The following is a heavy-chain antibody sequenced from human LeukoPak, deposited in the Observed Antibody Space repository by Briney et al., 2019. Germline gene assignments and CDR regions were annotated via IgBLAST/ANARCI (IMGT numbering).Heavy chain of an antibody. D-gene: IGHD3-3*01. V-gene: IGHV3-30*02. CDR1: GFTFSSYG. J-gene: IGHJ6*03. CDR2: IRYDGSNK. CDR3: AKDTLRFAGRGYYMDV. Sequence: GGSLRLPCAASGFTFSSYGMHWVRQAPGKGLEWVAFIRYDGSNKYYADSVKGRFTISRDNSKNTLYLQMNSLRAEDTAVYYCAKDTLRFAGRGYYMDVWGKGTTVTVSS.